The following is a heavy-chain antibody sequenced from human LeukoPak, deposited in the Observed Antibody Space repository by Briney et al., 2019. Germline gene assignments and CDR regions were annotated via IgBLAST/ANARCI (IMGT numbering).Heavy chain of an antibody. V-gene: IGHV4-59*01. CDR1: SGSISSYY. CDR3: ATARRTVTTYFFDY. Sequence: PSETLSLTCTVSSGSISSYYWSWIRQPPGKGLEWIGYIYYSGSTNYNPSLKSRVTISVDTSKNQFSLKLSSVTAADTAVYYCATARRTVTTYFFDYWGQGTLVTVSS. J-gene: IGHJ4*02. D-gene: IGHD4-17*01. CDR2: IYYSGST.